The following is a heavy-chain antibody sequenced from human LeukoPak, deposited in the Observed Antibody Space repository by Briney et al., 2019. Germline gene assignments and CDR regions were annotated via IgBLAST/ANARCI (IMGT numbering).Heavy chain of an antibody. CDR1: GFTLXXYA. D-gene: IGHD6-6*01. CDR3: AGTIAARGSDY. CDR2: ISGSSGSI. Sequence: PGGXLRLSCAASGFTLXXYAMTWXRQAPGKGLEXVSAISGSSGSIYYADSVKGRFTISRDNAKNTLYLQMNSLRAEDTAVYYCAGTIAARGSDYWGQGTLVTVSS. J-gene: IGHJ4*02. V-gene: IGHV3-23*01.